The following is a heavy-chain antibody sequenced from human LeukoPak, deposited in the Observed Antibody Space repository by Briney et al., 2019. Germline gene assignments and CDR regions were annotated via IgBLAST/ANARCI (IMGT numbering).Heavy chain of an antibody. J-gene: IGHJ5*02. V-gene: IGHV3-30-3*01. D-gene: IGHD6-13*01. CDR2: ISYDGSNK. Sequence: GGSLRLSCAASGFIFSNYAMHWVRQAPGKGLEWVAVISYDGSNKYYADSVKGRFTISRDNSKNTLFLQMNSLKPEDTAVYYCARDLDSSSWYILWFDPWGQGTLVTVSS. CDR1: GFIFSNYA. CDR3: ARDLDSSSWYILWFDP.